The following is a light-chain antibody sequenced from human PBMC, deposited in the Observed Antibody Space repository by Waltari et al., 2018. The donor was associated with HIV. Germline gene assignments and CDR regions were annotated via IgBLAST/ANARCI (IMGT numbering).Light chain of an antibody. CDR1: YRHIGAGQG. J-gene: IGLJ3*02. CDR3: QSYASGRGCGTWV. CDR2: VDS. Sequence: VLTQPPSVSGAPAQRVTISCTGDYRHIGAGQGVHWYLYLPDTGPKLVIFVDSRLPSGVSDRFTGFRSGNSAALAIIALQAEDEAEYYCQSYASGRGCGTWVFGGGTIVTVL. V-gene: IGLV1-40*01.